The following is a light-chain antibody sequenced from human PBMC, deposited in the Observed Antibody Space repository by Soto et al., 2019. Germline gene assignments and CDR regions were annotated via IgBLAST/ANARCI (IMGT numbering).Light chain of an antibody. J-gene: IGLJ2*01. V-gene: IGLV2-14*01. CDR1: SSDVGGYNY. CDR2: DVS. Sequence: QSVLTQPASVSGSPGQSITISCTGTSSDVGGYNYVSWYQQHPGKAPKLMIYDVSNRPSGVSNRFSGSRSGNTASLIISGRQTEDEADYYCSSYTVSSTVIFGGGTKLTVL. CDR3: SSYTVSSTVI.